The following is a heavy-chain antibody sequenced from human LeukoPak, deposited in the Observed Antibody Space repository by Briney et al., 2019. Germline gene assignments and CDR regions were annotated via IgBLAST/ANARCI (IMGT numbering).Heavy chain of an antibody. J-gene: IGHJ6*03. V-gene: IGHV4-39*07. CDR2: IYYSGST. D-gene: IGHD2-15*01. CDR3: ARVVDCSGGSCYYFGYYYYYMDV. Sequence: GSLRLSCAVSGFNFNSYWMSWVRQPPGKGLEWIGSIYYSGSTYYNPSLKSRVTISVDTSKNQFSLKLSSVTAADTAVYYCARVVDCSGGSCYYFGYYYYYMDVWGKGTAVTVSS. CDR1: GFNFNSYW.